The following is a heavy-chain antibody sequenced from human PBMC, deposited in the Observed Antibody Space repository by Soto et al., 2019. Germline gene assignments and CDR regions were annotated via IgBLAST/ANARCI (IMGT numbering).Heavy chain of an antibody. J-gene: IGHJ6*02. Sequence: ASVKVSCKASGGTFSSYAISWARQAPGQGLEWMGGIIPIFGTANYAQKFQGRVTITADESTSTAYMELSSLRSEDTAVYYCASQPSIYYYDGMDVWGQGTTVTV. CDR2: IIPIFGTA. CDR1: GGTFSSYA. CDR3: ASQPSIYYYDGMDV. V-gene: IGHV1-69*13.